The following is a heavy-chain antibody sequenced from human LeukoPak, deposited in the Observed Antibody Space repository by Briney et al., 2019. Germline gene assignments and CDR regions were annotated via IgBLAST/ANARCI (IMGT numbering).Heavy chain of an antibody. CDR1: GYTFSNYG. CDR3: ARDNDKVVDH. J-gene: IGHJ4*01. CDR2: ITAYNGNR. Sequence: GASVKVSCKTSGYTFSNYGISWVRLAPGQGLEWMGWITAYNGNRLYAQRFQGRITLTTDTSTSTSYMELRSLEYDDTAIYYCARDNDKVVDHWGQGTLVTVSS. D-gene: IGHD1-1*01. V-gene: IGHV1-18*01.